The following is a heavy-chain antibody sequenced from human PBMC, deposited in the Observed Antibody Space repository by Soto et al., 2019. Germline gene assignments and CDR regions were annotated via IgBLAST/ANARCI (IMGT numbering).Heavy chain of an antibody. CDR3: ARGQEGVVATH. V-gene: IGHV4-34*01. CDR2: VKDGGHA. J-gene: IGHJ4*02. CDR1: GGSLSGYY. D-gene: IGHD5-12*01. Sequence: QVQLQQWGAGLLKPSETLSLNCAVTGGSLSGYYWSWIRQPPGKGLEWIGEVKDGGHANYRPSLRGRVTISSDTSNNQFLLRLYSVTAADTGVYYCARGQEGVVATHWDQGSLVTVSS.